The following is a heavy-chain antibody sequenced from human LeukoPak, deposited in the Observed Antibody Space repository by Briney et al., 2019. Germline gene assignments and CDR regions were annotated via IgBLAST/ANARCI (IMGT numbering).Heavy chain of an antibody. J-gene: IGHJ6*03. CDR1: GCSISSYY. CDR2: IYYSGST. CDR3: ARSLLTHYYYYYYMDV. Sequence: SETLSLTCTVSGCSISSYYWSWIRQPPGKGLEWIGYIYYSGSTNYNPSLKSRVTISVDTSKNQFSLKLSSVTAADTAVYYCARSLLTHYYYYYYMDVWGKGTTVTVSS. V-gene: IGHV4-59*01. D-gene: IGHD2-15*01.